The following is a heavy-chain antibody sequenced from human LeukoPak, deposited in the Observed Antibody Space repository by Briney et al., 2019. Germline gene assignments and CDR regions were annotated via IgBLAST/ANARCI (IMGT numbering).Heavy chain of an antibody. Sequence: KSGGSLRLSCAASGFTFSDYYMSWTRQAPGKGLEWVSYISSSGSTRYYADSVKGRFTISRDNAKNSLYLQMNSLRAEDTAVYYCARPTTYLDYGMDVWGQGTTVTVSS. CDR2: ISSSGSTR. D-gene: IGHD4-11*01. V-gene: IGHV3-11*01. J-gene: IGHJ6*02. CDR1: GFTFSDYY. CDR3: ARPTTYLDYGMDV.